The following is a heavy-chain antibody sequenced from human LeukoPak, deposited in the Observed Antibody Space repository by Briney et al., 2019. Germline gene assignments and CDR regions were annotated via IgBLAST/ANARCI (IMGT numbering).Heavy chain of an antibody. D-gene: IGHD2-2*01. V-gene: IGHV4-39*02. CDR2: IHYSGTT. J-gene: IGHJ4*02. CDR3: ARGPTYQPIDS. CDR1: GGSISSGNYY. Sequence: SETLSLTCTVSGGSISSGNYYWGWIRQPPGKGLDWIASIHYSGTTYYNPSFKSRVTISVDTSKNHFSLKLSSVTAADTAVYYCARGPTYQPIDSWGQGTLVTVSS.